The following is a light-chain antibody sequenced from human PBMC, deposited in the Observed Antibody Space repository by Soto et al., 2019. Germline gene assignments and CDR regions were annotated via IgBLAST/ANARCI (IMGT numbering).Light chain of an antibody. Sequence: EIVLTQSPATLSLSPGERATLSCRASQSVSSYLAWYQQKPGQAPRLLIYDASNRATGIPARFSGSGSGTDFTLTISSLEPEDFAVYYCQQYNNWSVTFGQGAKVDIK. J-gene: IGKJ1*01. CDR2: DAS. CDR3: QQYNNWSVT. CDR1: QSVSSY. V-gene: IGKV3-11*01.